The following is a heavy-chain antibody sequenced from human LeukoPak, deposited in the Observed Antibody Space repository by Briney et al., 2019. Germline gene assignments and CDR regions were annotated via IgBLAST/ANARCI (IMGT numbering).Heavy chain of an antibody. J-gene: IGHJ4*02. CDR1: GFDFSGFY. V-gene: IGHV3-73*01. CDR3: IRQECSGGSRSYVDY. CDR2: IRSKPSSYTT. Sequence: GGSLKLSCAASGFDFSGFYMHWVRQASGRGLEWVGLIRSKPSSYTTVYAASVKGRFTISRDDSKNTAYLQMNSLKAEDTAVYYCIRQECSGGSRSYVDYWGQGTMLSLSS. D-gene: IGHD2-15*01.